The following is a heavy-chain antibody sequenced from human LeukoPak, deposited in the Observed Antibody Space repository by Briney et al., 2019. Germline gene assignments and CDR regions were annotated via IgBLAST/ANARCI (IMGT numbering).Heavy chain of an antibody. CDR3: AREWVLLWFGEPRGARWFDP. J-gene: IGHJ5*02. Sequence: GGSLRLSCEASGFTFTTYSMTWVRQAPGKGLEWVSIISSGSSTIYYADSVKGRFTISRDNAKNSLYLQMNSLRAEDTAVYYCAREWVLLWFGEPRGARWFDPWGQGTLVTVSS. D-gene: IGHD3-10*01. CDR1: GFTFTTYS. CDR2: ISSGSSTI. V-gene: IGHV3-48*01.